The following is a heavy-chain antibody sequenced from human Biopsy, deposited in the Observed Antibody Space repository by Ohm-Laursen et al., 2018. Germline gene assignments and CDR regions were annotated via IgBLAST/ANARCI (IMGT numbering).Heavy chain of an antibody. CDR3: ARKIYGDYEVPYSYGMDV. V-gene: IGHV3-7*03. Sequence: SLRLSCAASGFMFSASWMSWVRQAPGKGLEWVANINPDGSVKYFADSVKGRFTISRDSAKNSLYLQMDSLRAEDTAVYYCARKIYGDYEVPYSYGMDVWGLGTTVTVSS. J-gene: IGHJ6*02. CDR1: GFMFSASW. D-gene: IGHD4-17*01. CDR2: INPDGSVK.